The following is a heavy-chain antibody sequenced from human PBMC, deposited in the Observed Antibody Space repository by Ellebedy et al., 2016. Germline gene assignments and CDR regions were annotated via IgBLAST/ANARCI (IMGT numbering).Heavy chain of an antibody. Sequence: GESLKISCAASGFTFSSYWMHWVRQAPGKGLVWVSRINSDGSSTSYADSVKGRFTISRDNAKNTLYLQMNSLRAEDTAVYYCARVSSSGWYGDYYYGMDVWGQGTTVTVSS. CDR1: GFTFSSYW. V-gene: IGHV3-74*01. CDR2: INSDGSST. D-gene: IGHD6-19*01. CDR3: ARVSSSGWYGDYYYGMDV. J-gene: IGHJ6*02.